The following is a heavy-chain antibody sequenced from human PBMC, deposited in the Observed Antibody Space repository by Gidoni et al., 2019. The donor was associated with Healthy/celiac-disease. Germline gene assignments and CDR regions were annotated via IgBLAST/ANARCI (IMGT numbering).Heavy chain of an antibody. CDR2: IIPILGIA. CDR3: ARPGGGYYGSGSYS. Sequence: QVQLVQSGAEVKKPGSSVKVSCKASGGTFSSYAISWVRQAPGQGLEWMGRIIPILGIANYAQKCQGRVTSTADKSTSTAYMELSSLRSENTAVYYCARPGGGYYGSGSYSWGQGTLVTVSS. D-gene: IGHD3-10*01. V-gene: IGHV1-69*04. CDR1: GGTFSSYA. J-gene: IGHJ4*02.